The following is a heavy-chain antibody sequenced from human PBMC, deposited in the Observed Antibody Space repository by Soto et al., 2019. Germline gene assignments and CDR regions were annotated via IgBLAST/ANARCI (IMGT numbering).Heavy chain of an antibody. CDR3: VRDPVALRNRVRVGYFNL. D-gene: IGHD1-26*01. Sequence: GGSLRLSCAASGLVFTTYGMHWVRQAPGKGLEWVGVIWHDGSGTYYADALKGRFTISRDNSKNTLFLQMDSLTVEDTAVYYCVRDPVALRNRVRVGYFNLWGRGTQVTVSS. CDR2: IWHDGSGT. V-gene: IGHV3-33*01. J-gene: IGHJ2*01. CDR1: GLVFTTYG.